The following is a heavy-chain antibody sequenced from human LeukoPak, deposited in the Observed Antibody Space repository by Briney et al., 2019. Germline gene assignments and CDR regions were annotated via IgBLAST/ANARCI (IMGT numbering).Heavy chain of an antibody. Sequence: GRSLRLSCRAYGFTFADHAMSWVRQAPGKGLEWVANIKQDGSEKYYVDSVKGRFTISRDNAKNSLYLQMNSLRAEDTAVYYCARKGYCSSTSCSNYYYYGMDVWGKGTTVTVSS. D-gene: IGHD2-2*01. CDR2: IKQDGSEK. CDR3: ARKGYCSSTSCSNYYYYGMDV. CDR1: GFTFADHA. J-gene: IGHJ6*04. V-gene: IGHV3-7*03.